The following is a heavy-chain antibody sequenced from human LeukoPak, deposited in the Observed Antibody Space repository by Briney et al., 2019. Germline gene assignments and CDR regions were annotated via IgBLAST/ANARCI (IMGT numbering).Heavy chain of an antibody. Sequence: PSETLSLTCTVSGGSIGSSTSYWGWIRQPPGKGLEWIGSIYYSGSTYYNPSLKSRVTVSVDTSKNQFSLNLSSVTAADTAVYYCARPSLATNYYSYYMDVWGKGTTVTISS. CDR3: ARPSLATNYYSYYMDV. V-gene: IGHV4-39*07. CDR2: IYYSGST. D-gene: IGHD5-24*01. CDR1: GGSIGSSTSY. J-gene: IGHJ6*03.